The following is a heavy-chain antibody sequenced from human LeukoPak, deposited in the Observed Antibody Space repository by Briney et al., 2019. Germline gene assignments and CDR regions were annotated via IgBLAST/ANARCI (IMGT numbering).Heavy chain of an antibody. D-gene: IGHD5-18*01. Sequence: PSETLSLTCAVYGGSFSGYYWSWIRQPPGKGLEWIGEINHSGSTNYSPSLKSRVTISVDTSKNQFSLKLSSVTAADTAVYYCARQARLGYSYGYYYFDYWGQGTLVTVSS. J-gene: IGHJ4*02. CDR1: GGSFSGYY. CDR3: ARQARLGYSYGYYYFDY. V-gene: IGHV4-34*01. CDR2: INHSGST.